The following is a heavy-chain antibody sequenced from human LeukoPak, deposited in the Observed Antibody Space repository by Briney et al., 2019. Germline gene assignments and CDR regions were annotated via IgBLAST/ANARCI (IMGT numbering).Heavy chain of an antibody. CDR1: GVSFRGYY. V-gene: IGHV4-4*07. Sequence: SETLSLTCTVSGVSFRGYYWSWLRQRDGTGLEWVGRIYTSWSTNYNHSPKSRVNMTVDVSKNQSSLKLSSVPAADTAVFYGARVSSAGIWDYWGQGTLVTVSS. D-gene: IGHD6-19*01. CDR2: IYTSWST. J-gene: IGHJ4*02. CDR3: ARVSSAGIWDY.